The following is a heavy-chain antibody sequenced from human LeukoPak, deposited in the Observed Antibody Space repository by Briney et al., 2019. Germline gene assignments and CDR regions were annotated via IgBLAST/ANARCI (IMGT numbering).Heavy chain of an antibody. CDR3: AKGREMATGPFDWFDP. D-gene: IGHD5-24*01. CDR1: GFTFSSYA. Sequence: PGGSLTLSCAASGFTFSSYAMHWVCQAPGKGLEWVAVISYDGSNKYYADSVKGRFTISRDNSKNTLYLQMNSLRAEDTAVYYCAKGREMATGPFDWFDPWGQGTLVTVSS. V-gene: IGHV3-30-3*01. CDR2: ISYDGSNK. J-gene: IGHJ5*02.